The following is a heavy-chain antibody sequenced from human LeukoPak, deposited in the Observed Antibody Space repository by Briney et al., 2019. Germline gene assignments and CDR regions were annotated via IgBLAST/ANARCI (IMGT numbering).Heavy chain of an antibody. CDR2: ISWNSGSI. Sequence: PGRSLRLSCAASGFTFDDHAMHWVRQAPGKGLEWVSGISWNSGSIGYADSVKGRFTISRDNAKNSLYLQMNSLRAEDTALYYCAKGHPHFNYFDYWGQGTLVTVSS. D-gene: IGHD2/OR15-2a*01. CDR3: AKGHPHFNYFDY. J-gene: IGHJ4*02. V-gene: IGHV3-9*01. CDR1: GFTFDDHA.